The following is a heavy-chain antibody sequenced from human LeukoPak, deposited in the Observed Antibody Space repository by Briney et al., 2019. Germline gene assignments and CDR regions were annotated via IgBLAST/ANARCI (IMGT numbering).Heavy chain of an antibody. CDR2: INTNTGNT. J-gene: IGHJ4*02. D-gene: IGHD2-15*01. CDR3: ARAEVSCSGSTCFSY. Sequence: VASVTVSFKASGYTFTIYAMNWVRQAPGQGGEWIGWINTNTGNTKYTQGFPGGVVFSLDTTVRTAYLQKRRLRDGGTAVYYCARAEVSCSGSTCFSYWGQGTLVTVSS. CDR1: GYTFTIYA. V-gene: IGHV7-4-1*02.